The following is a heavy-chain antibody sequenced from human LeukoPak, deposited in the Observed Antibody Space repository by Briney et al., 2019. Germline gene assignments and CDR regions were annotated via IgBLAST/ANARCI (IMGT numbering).Heavy chain of an antibody. V-gene: IGHV3-74*01. CDR2: INTNGST. Sequence: GGSLRLSCAASGFTFTTYWMHWVRQAPGKGLVWVACINTNGSTGSADSVKGRFTMSRGNAKNTVYLQMNSMRAQDTAFYDCARQLADWGQGTLVTVSS. J-gene: IGHJ4*02. D-gene: IGHD6-6*01. CDR1: GFTFTTYW. CDR3: ARQLAD.